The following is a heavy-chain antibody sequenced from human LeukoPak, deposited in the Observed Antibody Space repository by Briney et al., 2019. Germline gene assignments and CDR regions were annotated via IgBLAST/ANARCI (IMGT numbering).Heavy chain of an antibody. CDR1: GFTFSSYE. D-gene: IGHD3-10*01. Sequence: GGSLRLSCAASGFTFSSYEMNWVRQAPGKGLEWVSYISSSGSTIYYADSVKGRFTISRDNAKNSLYLQMNSLRAEDTAVYYCAKGGSVQLLWFGELFFNYYMDVWGKGTTVTISS. J-gene: IGHJ6*03. CDR3: AKGGSVQLLWFGELFFNYYMDV. CDR2: ISSSGSTI. V-gene: IGHV3-48*03.